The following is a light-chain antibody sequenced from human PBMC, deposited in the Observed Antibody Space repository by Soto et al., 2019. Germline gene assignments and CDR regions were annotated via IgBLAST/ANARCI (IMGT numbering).Light chain of an antibody. Sequence: QSALTQPRSVSGSPGQSVTITCTGTSSDVGDYGYVSWYQEHPGKAPKLLIYDVTKRPSGVPNRFSGSKSGNTASLTISGLQAEDEADYYCCSYAGSSIFDVFGTGTKVTVL. CDR3: CSYAGSSIFDV. CDR2: DVT. V-gene: IGLV2-11*01. CDR1: SSDVGDYGY. J-gene: IGLJ1*01.